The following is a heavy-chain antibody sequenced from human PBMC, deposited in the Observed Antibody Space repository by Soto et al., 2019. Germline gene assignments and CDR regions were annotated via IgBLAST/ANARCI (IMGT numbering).Heavy chain of an antibody. CDR3: ARDGRRSGYDFDY. V-gene: IGHV1-69*04. J-gene: IGHJ4*02. CDR2: IIPILGIA. Sequence: GASVKVSCKASGGTFSSYTISWVRQAPGQGLEWMGRIIPILGIANYAQKFQGRVTITAGKSTSTAYMELSSLRSEDTAVYYCARDGRRSGYDFDYWGQGTLVTVSS. CDR1: GGTFSSYT. D-gene: IGHD5-12*01.